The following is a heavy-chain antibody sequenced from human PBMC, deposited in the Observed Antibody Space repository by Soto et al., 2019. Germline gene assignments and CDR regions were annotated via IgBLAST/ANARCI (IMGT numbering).Heavy chain of an antibody. Sequence: QVQLQQWGAGLLKPSETLSLTCAVYGGSFSGYYWSWIRQPPGKGLEWIGEINHSGSTNYNPSLKSRVPISVDTSKHQFSLKLSSVTAADTAVYYCAGVPRGVPAAMGYYFDYWGQGTLVTVSS. CDR3: AGVPRGVPAAMGYYFDY. V-gene: IGHV4-34*01. CDR1: GGSFSGYY. D-gene: IGHD2-2*01. CDR2: INHSGST. J-gene: IGHJ4*02.